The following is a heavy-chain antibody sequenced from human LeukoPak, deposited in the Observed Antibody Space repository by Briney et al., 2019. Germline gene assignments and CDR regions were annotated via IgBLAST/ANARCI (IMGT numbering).Heavy chain of an antibody. CDR3: ARARFGELSD. V-gene: IGHV3-48*03. CDR1: GFTFSSYE. J-gene: IGHJ4*02. CDR2: ISSSGSTI. D-gene: IGHD3-10*01. Sequence: GGSLRLSGAASGFTFSSYEMNWVRQAPGTGLEWVSYISSSGSTIYYADSVKGRFTISRDNAKNSLYLQMNSLRAEDTAVYYCARARFGELSDWGQGTLVTVSS.